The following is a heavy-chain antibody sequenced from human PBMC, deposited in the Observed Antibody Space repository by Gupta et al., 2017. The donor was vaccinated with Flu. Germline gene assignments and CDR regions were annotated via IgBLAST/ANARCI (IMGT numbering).Heavy chain of an antibody. CDR2: ISYDGSNK. D-gene: IGHD6-13*01. V-gene: IGHV3-30*18. Sequence: QVQLVESGGGVVQPGRSLRLSCAASGFTFSSYGMHWVRQAPGKGLEWVAVISYDGSNKYYADSVKGRFTISRDNSKNTLYLQMNSLRAEDTAVYYCAKDPRIAAAGPTEFDYWGQGTLVTVSS. CDR1: GFTFSSYG. J-gene: IGHJ4*02. CDR3: AKDPRIAAAGPTEFDY.